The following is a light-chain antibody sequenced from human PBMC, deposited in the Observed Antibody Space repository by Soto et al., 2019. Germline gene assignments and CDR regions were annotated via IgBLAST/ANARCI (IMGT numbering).Light chain of an antibody. CDR3: QQSYSTPRT. Sequence: DIQMTQSPSSLSASVGDRVTITCRASQSISSYLNWYQQKPGKAPKLLIYAASSLQSGVPSRFSGGGSGTDFTLTTSSLQTEGFATYYCQQSYSTPRTFGQGTKVEIK. V-gene: IGKV1-39*01. J-gene: IGKJ1*01. CDR1: QSISSY. CDR2: AAS.